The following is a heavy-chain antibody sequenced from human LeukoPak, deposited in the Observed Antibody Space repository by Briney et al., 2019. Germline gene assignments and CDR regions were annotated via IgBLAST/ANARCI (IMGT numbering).Heavy chain of an antibody. J-gene: IGHJ3*02. CDR3: ARAAYSSGDAFDI. CDR2: IYSGGST. CDR1: VFTLRRNY. Sequence: GGSLRLSCAASVFTLRRNYMSWVRQAPGQGLESVSVIYSGGSTYYPDSVKGRFTISRDNSKNTLYLQMNSLRAEDTAVYYCARAAYSSGDAFDIWGQGTMVTVSS. V-gene: IGHV3-53*01. D-gene: IGHD6-19*01.